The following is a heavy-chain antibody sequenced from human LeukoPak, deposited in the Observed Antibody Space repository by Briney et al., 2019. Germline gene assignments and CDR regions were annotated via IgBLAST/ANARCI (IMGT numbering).Heavy chain of an antibody. J-gene: IGHJ5*02. CDR1: GGSISSSSYY. V-gene: IGHV4-61*02. CDR3: ARGYCSGGSCYQGGFDP. Sequence: PSETLSLTCTVSGGSISSSSYYWSWIRQPAGKGLEWIGRIYTSGSTNYNPSLKSRVTISVDTSKNQFSLKLSSVTAADTAVYYCARGYCSGGSCYQGGFDPWGQGTLVTVSS. CDR2: IYTSGST. D-gene: IGHD2-15*01.